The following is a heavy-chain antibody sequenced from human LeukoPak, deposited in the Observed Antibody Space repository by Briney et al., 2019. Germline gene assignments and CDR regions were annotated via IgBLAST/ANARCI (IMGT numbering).Heavy chain of an antibody. CDR2: IYYSGST. J-gene: IGHJ4*02. V-gene: IGHV4-59*01. Sequence: PSETLSLTCTVSGGSISSYYWSWIRQSPGKGLEWIGNIYYSGSTNYNPSLKSRVTISVDTSKNQFPLKLSSVTAADTAVYYCARANYDFWSGYLYYFDYWGQGTLVTVSS. CDR1: GGSISSYY. D-gene: IGHD3-3*01. CDR3: ARANYDFWSGYLYYFDY.